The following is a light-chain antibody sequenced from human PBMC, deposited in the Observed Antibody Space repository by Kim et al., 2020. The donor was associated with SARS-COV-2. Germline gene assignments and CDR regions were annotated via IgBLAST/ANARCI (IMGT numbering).Light chain of an antibody. CDR3: AVWDDSLSGVV. V-gene: IGLV1-47*01. J-gene: IGLJ2*01. Sequence: QSVLTQPPSASGTPGQRVIISCSGSSSNIGKNSVYWYQQLPGAAPKLLIYWNTQRPSGVPDRFSGSKSGTSASLAISVLRSEDEADYYCAVWDDSLSGVVFGGGTKLTVL. CDR2: WNT. CDR1: SSNIGKNS.